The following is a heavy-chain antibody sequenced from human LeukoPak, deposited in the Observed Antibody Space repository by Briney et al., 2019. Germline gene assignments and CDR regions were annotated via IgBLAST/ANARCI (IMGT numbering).Heavy chain of an antibody. D-gene: IGHD1-1*01. Sequence: GGSLRLSCAASGFIFSSYWMTWVRQAPGKGLEWVANIRQGGSDKYYVDSVKGRFTISRDGAKNSLFLEMNSLRVEDTAVYYCATSSWNDGDGVFDYWGQGTLVTVSS. J-gene: IGHJ4*02. CDR2: IRQGGSDK. CDR3: ATSSWNDGDGVFDY. V-gene: IGHV3-7*01. CDR1: GFIFSSYW.